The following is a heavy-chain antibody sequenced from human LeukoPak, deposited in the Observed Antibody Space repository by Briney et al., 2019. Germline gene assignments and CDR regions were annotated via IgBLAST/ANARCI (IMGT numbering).Heavy chain of an antibody. Sequence: SETLSLTCTVSGGSISSYYWSWIRQPPGKGLEWIGYIYYSGSTNYNPSLKSRVTISVDTSKNQFSLKLSSVTAADTAVYYCAREVGAPDSWRQGALVSVCS. D-gene: IGHD1-26*01. CDR3: AREVGAPDS. J-gene: IGHJ4*02. CDR1: GGSISSYY. V-gene: IGHV4-59*01. CDR2: IYYSGST.